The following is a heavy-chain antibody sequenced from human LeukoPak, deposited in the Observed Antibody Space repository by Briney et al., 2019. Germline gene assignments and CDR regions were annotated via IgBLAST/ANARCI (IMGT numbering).Heavy chain of an antibody. CDR3: AKGATVKYYFDY. J-gene: IGHJ4*02. CDR2: ISAYNGNT. V-gene: IGHV1-18*01. Sequence: ASVKVSCKASGYTFTSYGISWVRQAPGHGLEWMGWISAYNGNTNYAQKLQGRVTMTTDTSTSTAYMELRSLRSDDTDVYYCAKGATVKYYFDYWGQGTLVTVPS. D-gene: IGHD1-26*01. CDR1: GYTFTSYG.